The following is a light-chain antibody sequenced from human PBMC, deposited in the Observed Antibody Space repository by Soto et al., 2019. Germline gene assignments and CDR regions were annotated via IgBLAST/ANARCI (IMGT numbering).Light chain of an antibody. V-gene: IGLV2-14*01. CDR1: SSDIGRYNY. CDR2: DVS. J-gene: IGLJ1*01. CDR3: SSYISSSTYV. Sequence: QSVLTQPASVSGSPGQSITISCTVTSSDIGRYNYVSWYQQYPGKAPKFMIYDVSNRPSGVSNRFSGSKSGNTASLTISGLLAEDEADYYCSSYISSSTYVFGTGTKVTVL.